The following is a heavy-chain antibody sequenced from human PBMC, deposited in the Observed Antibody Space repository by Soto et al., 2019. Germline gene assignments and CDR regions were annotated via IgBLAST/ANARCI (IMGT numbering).Heavy chain of an antibody. D-gene: IGHD2-15*01. CDR2: IRAKPAGGTA. J-gene: IGHJ4*02. Sequence: GGSLRLSCATSGFDFGDYALTWVRQAPGRGLEWVAFIRAKPAGGTAQYAASVKGRFTVSRDGSGSIVYLQMNSLEKEDTGMYYCSRIGPAAATRWFFDYWGQGTPVTVSS. CDR3: SRIGPAAATRWFFDY. CDR1: GFDFGDYA. V-gene: IGHV3-49*04.